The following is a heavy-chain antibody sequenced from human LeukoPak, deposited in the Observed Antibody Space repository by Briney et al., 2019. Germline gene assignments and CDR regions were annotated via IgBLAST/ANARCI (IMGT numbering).Heavy chain of an antibody. V-gene: IGHV1-46*01. CDR3: ARDMLDRGITMVRGVIIPPLIFDY. CDR2: INPSGGST. D-gene: IGHD3-10*01. J-gene: IGHJ4*02. Sequence: ASVKVSCKASGYTFTGYYMHWVRQAPGQGLEWMGIINPSGGSTSYAQKFQGRVTMTRDTSTSTVYMELSSLRSEDTAVYYCARDMLDRGITMVRGVIIPPLIFDYWGQGTLVTVSS. CDR1: GYTFTGYY.